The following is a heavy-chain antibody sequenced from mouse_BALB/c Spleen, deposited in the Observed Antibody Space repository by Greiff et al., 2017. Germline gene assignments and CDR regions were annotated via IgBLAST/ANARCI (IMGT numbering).Heavy chain of an antibody. D-gene: IGHD1-1*01. CDR3: ARDYYGSSPLYAMDY. CDR2: IDTSDSYT. J-gene: IGHJ4*01. Sequence: QLQQPGAELVMPGASVKMSCKASGYTFTDYWMHWVKQRPGQGLEWIGAIDTSDSYTSYNQKFKGKATLTVDESSSTAYMQLSSLTSEDSAVYYCARDYYGSSPLYAMDYWGQGTSVTVSS. V-gene: IGHV1-69*01. CDR1: GYTFTDYW.